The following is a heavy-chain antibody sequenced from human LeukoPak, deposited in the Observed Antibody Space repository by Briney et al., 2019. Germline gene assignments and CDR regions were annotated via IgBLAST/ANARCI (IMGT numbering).Heavy chain of an antibody. CDR3: ARDKMGYSYGSNFFDY. Sequence: GASVKVSCKASGYTFTSYYMHWVRQAPGQGLEWMGIIIPSGGSTSYAQKFQGRVTMTRDTSTSTVYMELSSLRSEDTAVYYCARDKMGYSYGSNFFDYWGQGTLVTVSS. CDR1: GYTFTSYY. D-gene: IGHD5-18*01. CDR2: IIPSGGST. V-gene: IGHV1-46*01. J-gene: IGHJ4*02.